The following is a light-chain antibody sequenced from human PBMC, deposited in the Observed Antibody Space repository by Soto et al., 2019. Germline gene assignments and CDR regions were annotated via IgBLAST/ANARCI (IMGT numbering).Light chain of an antibody. CDR2: AAS. Sequence: DIQMTQSPSSLSASVGDRVTITCRASQSISSSLNWYQQKPGKAPKLLIYAASSLQSGVPSRFSGGGSGTDFTLTISSLQPEDFATYYCQQSYSTPPITFGPGTKVDIK. J-gene: IGKJ3*01. CDR3: QQSYSTPPIT. CDR1: QSISSS. V-gene: IGKV1-39*01.